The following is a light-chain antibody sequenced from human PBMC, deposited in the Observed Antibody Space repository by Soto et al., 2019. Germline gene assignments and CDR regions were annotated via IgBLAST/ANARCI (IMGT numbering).Light chain of an antibody. Sequence: EIVLTQSPGTLSLSPGERGTLSCRASQSISSSYLAWYQQKPGQAPRLLIYGASRRATGIADRFSGSRSGTDFTLTISRLDPEYFAVYYCQQSYSTPVTFGGGTKVEIK. V-gene: IGKV3-20*01. CDR2: GAS. CDR1: QSISSSY. CDR3: QQSYSTPVT. J-gene: IGKJ4*01.